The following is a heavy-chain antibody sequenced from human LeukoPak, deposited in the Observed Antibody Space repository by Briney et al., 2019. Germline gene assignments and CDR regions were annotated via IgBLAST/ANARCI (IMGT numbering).Heavy chain of an antibody. CDR1: GGSITSYF. V-gene: IGHV4-59*01. CDR3: ARHYGP. D-gene: IGHD3-16*01. Sequence: SETLSLTCTVSGGSITSYFWSWIRQPPGKGLEWIGYIYYTGSTYSNPSFKSRVTISLDTSKNQFSLKLRSVTAADTAVYYCARHYGPWGQGTLVTVSS. CDR2: IYYTGST. J-gene: IGHJ5*02.